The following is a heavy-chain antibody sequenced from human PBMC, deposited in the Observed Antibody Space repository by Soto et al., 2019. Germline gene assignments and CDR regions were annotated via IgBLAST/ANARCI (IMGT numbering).Heavy chain of an antibody. V-gene: IGHV3-30*18. CDR2: VSHDGRNT. Sequence: VQLVESGGGVVQPGRSLRLSCAASGFTFSDYAMRWVRQAPGKGLEWVAVVSHDGRNTHYADSVEGRFTISSDSSKNTVSLEMTSLRAADTAVYYCAKGGRQWLVTADFNYWGQGALVTVSS. CDR3: AKGGRQWLVTADFNY. D-gene: IGHD6-19*01. J-gene: IGHJ4*02. CDR1: GFTFSDYA.